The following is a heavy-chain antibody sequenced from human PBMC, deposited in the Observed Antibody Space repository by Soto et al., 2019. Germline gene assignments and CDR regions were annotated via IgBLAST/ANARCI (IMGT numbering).Heavy chain of an antibody. CDR3: AKDPNGDYVGAFDI. Sequence: EVQLLESGGGLVQPGGSLRLSCAASGFTFRNYAMRWVRQAPGKGPEWVSGISAAGVRTYYTHSVEGRFTISRDNSKATLFLQMDSLRAEDTALYYCAKDPNGDYVGAFDIWGQGTVVTVSS. J-gene: IGHJ3*02. D-gene: IGHD4-17*01. V-gene: IGHV3-23*01. CDR1: GFTFRNYA. CDR2: ISAAGVRT.